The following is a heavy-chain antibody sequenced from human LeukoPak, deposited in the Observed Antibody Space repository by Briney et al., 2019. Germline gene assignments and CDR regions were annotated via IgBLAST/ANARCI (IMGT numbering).Heavy chain of an antibody. D-gene: IGHD2-15*01. J-gene: IGHJ6*03. CDR3: ANFYSYYYYYMDV. CDR2: ISYDGSNK. Sequence: GRSLRLSCAASGFTFSSYAMHWVRQAPGKGLEWVAVISYDGSNKYYADSVKGRFTISRDNSKNTLYLQMNSLRAEDTAVYYCANFYSYYYYYMDVWGKGTTVTVSS. CDR1: GFTFSSYA. V-gene: IGHV3-30*04.